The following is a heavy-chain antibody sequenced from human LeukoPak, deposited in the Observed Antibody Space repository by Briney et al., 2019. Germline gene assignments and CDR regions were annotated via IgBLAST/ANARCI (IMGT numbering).Heavy chain of an antibody. D-gene: IGHD6-19*01. CDR2: ISSSSRTI. J-gene: IGHJ4*02. V-gene: IGHV3-48*04. Sequence: GGSLRLSCAASGFTFSSYSINWVRQAPGKGLEWLSCISSSSRTISYADSLKGRFTVSRDNAKNSLDLQMNSLRVEDTAVYYCARVGTSGWTSDYWGQGTLVTVSS. CDR1: GFTFSSYS. CDR3: ARVGTSGWTSDY.